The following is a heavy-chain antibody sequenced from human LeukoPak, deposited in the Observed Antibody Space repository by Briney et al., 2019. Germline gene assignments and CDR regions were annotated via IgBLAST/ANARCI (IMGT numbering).Heavy chain of an antibody. CDR2: IYYSGST. J-gene: IGHJ3*02. D-gene: IGHD6-13*01. V-gene: IGHV4-59*01. CDR1: GGSISSYY. CDR3: ARAIAAAGIYAFDI. Sequence: SETLSLTCTVSGGSISSYYWSWIRQPPGKGLEWIGYIYYSGSTNYNPSLKSRVTISVDTSKDQFSLKLSSVTAADTAVYYCARAIAAAGIYAFDIWGQGTMVTVSS.